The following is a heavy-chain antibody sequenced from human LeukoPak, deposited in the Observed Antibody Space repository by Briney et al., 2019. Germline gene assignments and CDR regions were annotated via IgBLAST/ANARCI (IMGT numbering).Heavy chain of an antibody. J-gene: IGHJ3*02. D-gene: IGHD1-26*01. CDR1: GFTFSDYY. CDR2: RGSSTYT. CDR3: AIDTIVRGAFDI. V-gene: IGHV3-11*03. Sequence: GGSLRLSCAASGFTFSDYYINWIRQAPGKGLEWVSYRGSSTYTNYADSVKGRFTISRDNATNSLHLQMNSLRAEDTAVYYCAIDTIVRGAFDIWGQGTMVTVSS.